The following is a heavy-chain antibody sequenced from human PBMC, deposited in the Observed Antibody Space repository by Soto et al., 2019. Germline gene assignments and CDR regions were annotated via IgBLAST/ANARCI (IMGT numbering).Heavy chain of an antibody. CDR2: ISGSGGST. Sequence: GGSLRLSCAASGFTFSSYAMSWVRQAPGKGLEWVSAISGSGGSTYYADSVKGRFTISRDNSKNTLYLQMNSLRAEDTAVYYCAKDTCSGGSCYSDYWGQGTLVTVSS. V-gene: IGHV3-23*01. CDR1: GFTFSSYA. J-gene: IGHJ4*02. CDR3: AKDTCSGGSCYSDY. D-gene: IGHD2-15*01.